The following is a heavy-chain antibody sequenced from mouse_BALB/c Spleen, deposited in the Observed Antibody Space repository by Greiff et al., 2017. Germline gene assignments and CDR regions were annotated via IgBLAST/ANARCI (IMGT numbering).Heavy chain of an antibody. CDR1: GFTFSSYA. D-gene: IGHD1-1*01. CDR2: ISSGGST. Sequence: EVKLMESGGGLVKPGGSLKLSCAASGFTFSSYAMSWVRQTPEKRLEWVASISSGGSTYYPDSVKGRFTISRDNARNILYLQMSSLRSEDTAMYYCARGGHYGSSSWFAYWGQGTLVTVSA. J-gene: IGHJ3*01. V-gene: IGHV5-6-5*01. CDR3: ARGGHYGSSSWFAY.